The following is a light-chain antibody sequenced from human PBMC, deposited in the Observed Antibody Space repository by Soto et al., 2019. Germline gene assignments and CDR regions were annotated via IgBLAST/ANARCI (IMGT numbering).Light chain of an antibody. V-gene: IGKV3-11*01. CDR3: QRRSTWPT. CDR2: DAS. Sequence: VLTQSPATLSLSPGKRATLSCRASKSVDFHLAWYQQKPGQAPRLLIYDASVRATGTPARFSGSGSGTAFTLTISSLEPEDFALYYCQRRSTWPTFGQGTRLEIK. J-gene: IGKJ5*01. CDR1: KSVDFH.